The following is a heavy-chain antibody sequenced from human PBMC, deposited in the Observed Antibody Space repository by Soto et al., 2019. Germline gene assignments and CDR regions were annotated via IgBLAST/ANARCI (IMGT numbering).Heavy chain of an antibody. J-gene: IGHJ4*02. Sequence: QVRLRESGPGLVKPSQTLSLTCTVSGGSISNDNYYWTWIRQHPGKGLEWIGYSYYSGSTYYNPSLKSRFSISVDTSKNQFSLKLSSVTAADTAVYYCVATTVTTFSLDYWGQGTLVTVSS. CDR2: SYYSGST. CDR3: VATTVTTFSLDY. V-gene: IGHV4-31*04. CDR1: GGSISNDNYY. D-gene: IGHD4-17*01.